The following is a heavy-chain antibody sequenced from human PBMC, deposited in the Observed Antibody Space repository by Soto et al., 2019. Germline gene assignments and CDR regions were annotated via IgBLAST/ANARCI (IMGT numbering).Heavy chain of an antibody. CDR3: ARDIVDTFSHYYYYMDV. D-gene: IGHD5-18*01. V-gene: IGHV3-21*01. Sequence: GGSLRLSCAASGFTFSSYDMTWVRRTPGGGLEWVSSISSSGSEKYYVDSVKGRFTISRDNAKNSLYLQMNSLRAEDTAVYYCARDIVDTFSHYYYYMDVWGKGTTVTVSS. CDR1: GFTFSSYD. CDR2: ISSSGSEK. J-gene: IGHJ6*03.